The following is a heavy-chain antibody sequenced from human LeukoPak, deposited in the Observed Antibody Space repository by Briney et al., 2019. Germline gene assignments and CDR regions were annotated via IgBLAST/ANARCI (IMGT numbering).Heavy chain of an antibody. Sequence: GASVKVSCKASGYTFTSYAMHWERQAPGQRLEWMGWINAGNGNTKYSQKFQGRVTITRDTSASTAYMELSSLRSEDTAVYYCASVSGYPLSYYGMDVWGQGTTVTVSS. CDR3: ASVSGYPLSYYGMDV. V-gene: IGHV1-3*01. CDR2: INAGNGNT. J-gene: IGHJ6*02. CDR1: GYTFTSYA. D-gene: IGHD3-22*01.